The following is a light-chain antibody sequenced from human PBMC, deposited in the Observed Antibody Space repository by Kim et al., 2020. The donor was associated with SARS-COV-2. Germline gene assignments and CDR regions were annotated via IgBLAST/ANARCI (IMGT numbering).Light chain of an antibody. J-gene: IGLJ2*01. CDR3: QAWDSSIVV. CDR2: EDT. CDR1: KLGDKY. V-gene: IGLV3-1*01. Sequence: SVPPGQTVSITCSGDKLGDKYACWYQQKPGQSPVMVIYEDTKRPSGIPERFSGSNSGNTATLTISGTQATDEADYYCQAWDSSIVVFGGGTKLTVL.